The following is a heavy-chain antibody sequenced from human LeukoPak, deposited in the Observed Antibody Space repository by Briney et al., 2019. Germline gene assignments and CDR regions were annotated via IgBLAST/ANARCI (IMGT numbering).Heavy chain of an antibody. CDR1: GFTFSSYG. CDR2: ISYDGSNK. Sequence: PGRSLRLSCAASGFTFSSYGMHWVRQAPGKGLEWVAVISYDGSNKYYADSVKGRFTISRDNSKNTLYLQMNSLRAEDTAVYYCAKDGGWGYYVCGSYTAPLDYWGQGTLVTVSS. V-gene: IGHV3-30*18. D-gene: IGHD3-16*01. CDR3: AKDGGWGYYVCGSYTAPLDY. J-gene: IGHJ4*02.